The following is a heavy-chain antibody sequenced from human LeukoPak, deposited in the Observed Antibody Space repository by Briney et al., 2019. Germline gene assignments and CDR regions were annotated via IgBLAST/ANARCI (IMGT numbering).Heavy chain of an antibody. CDR3: VRVEYSSSYYFDS. CDR2: TYYRVQWFN. D-gene: IGHD6-6*01. Sequence: SQTLSLTCAISGESVSINTAAWHSVRQSPPRGLEWLRKTYYRVQWFNHYAESESVKSRVTINPDTSKSQVSLQLNSVAPEDTAIYYCVRVEYSSSYYFDSWGQGTLVTVSS. J-gene: IGHJ4*02. V-gene: IGHV6-1*01. CDR1: GESVSINTAA.